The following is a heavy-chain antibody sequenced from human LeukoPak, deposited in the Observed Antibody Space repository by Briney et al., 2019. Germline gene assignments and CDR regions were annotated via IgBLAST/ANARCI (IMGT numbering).Heavy chain of an antibody. J-gene: IGHJ5*02. Sequence: ASVKVSCKASGYTFTGYYMHWVRQAPGQGLEWMGWISAYNGNTNYAQKLQGRVTMTTDTSTSTAYMELRSLRSDDTAVYYCARVFSWSYDSSGMDWFDPWGQGTLVTVSS. V-gene: IGHV1-18*04. CDR2: ISAYNGNT. D-gene: IGHD3-22*01. CDR3: ARVFSWSYDSSGMDWFDP. CDR1: GYTFTGYY.